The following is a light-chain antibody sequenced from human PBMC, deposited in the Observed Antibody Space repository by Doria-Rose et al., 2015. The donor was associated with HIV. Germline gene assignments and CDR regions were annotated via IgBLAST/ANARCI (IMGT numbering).Light chain of an antibody. CDR1: SSNIGAGYD. V-gene: IGLV1-40*01. J-gene: IGLJ2*01. Sequence: PGQRVTISCTGSSSNIGAGYDVHWYQQLPGTAPKLLIYDNTNRPSGVPDRFSGSKSGTSASLAIAGLQAEDEADYYCQSYDSGLGAVVFGGGTKLTVL. CDR2: DNT. CDR3: QSYDSGLGAVV.